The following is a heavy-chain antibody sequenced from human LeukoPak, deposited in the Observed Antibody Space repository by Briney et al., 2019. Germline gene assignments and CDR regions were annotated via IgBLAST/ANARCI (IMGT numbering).Heavy chain of an antibody. Sequence: SETLSLTCAVYGGSFSGYYWSWIRQPPGKGLEWIGEINHSGSTNYNPSLKSRVTISVDTSKNQFSLKLSSVTAADTAVYYCARGFGELLYSHWGQGTLVTVSS. CDR1: GGSFSGYY. CDR3: ARGFGELLYSH. CDR2: INHSGST. J-gene: IGHJ4*02. V-gene: IGHV4-34*01. D-gene: IGHD3-10*01.